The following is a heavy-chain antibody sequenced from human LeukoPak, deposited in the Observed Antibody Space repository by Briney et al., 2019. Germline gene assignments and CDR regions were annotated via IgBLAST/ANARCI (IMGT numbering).Heavy chain of an antibody. Sequence: GGSLRLSCAASGFTFSSYGMSWVRQAPGKGLEWVSAISGSGGSTYYADSVKGRFTISRDNSKNTLYLQMNSLRAEDTAVYYYAKDLRYSYGAWGQGTLVTVSS. CDR1: GFTFSSYG. CDR3: AKDLRYSYGA. V-gene: IGHV3-23*01. D-gene: IGHD5-18*01. CDR2: ISGSGGST. J-gene: IGHJ5*02.